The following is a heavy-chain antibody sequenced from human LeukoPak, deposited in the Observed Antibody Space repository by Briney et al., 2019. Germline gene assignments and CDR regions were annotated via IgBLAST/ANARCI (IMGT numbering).Heavy chain of an antibody. CDR3: AKDPYSSSWYGIDY. Sequence: GGSLRLSCAASGFTFSSYSMNWVRQAPGKGLEWVSYISSSSSTIYYADSVKGRFTISRDNAKNSLYLQMNSLRAEDTAVYYCAKDPYSSSWYGIDYWGQGTLVTVSS. CDR1: GFTFSSYS. J-gene: IGHJ4*02. CDR2: ISSSSSTI. D-gene: IGHD6-13*01. V-gene: IGHV3-48*01.